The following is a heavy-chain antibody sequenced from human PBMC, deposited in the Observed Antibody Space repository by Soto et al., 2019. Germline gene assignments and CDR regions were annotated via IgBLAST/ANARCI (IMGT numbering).Heavy chain of an antibody. CDR3: GHRPEDGRNSV. CDR1: GFSRSSSGVG. J-gene: IGHJ3*01. Sequence: FAPTLVDTTQTLTLTCTLSGFSRSSSGVGVEVFRQPPGKALEWLALIYSNNDKRYSPSAKCRLTIPNDPSNNRVVLTMTDMDPVDTAPYYCGHRPEDGRNSVWGQGKMVIVSS. V-gene: IGHV2-5*01. D-gene: IGHD2-15*01. CDR2: IYSNNDK.